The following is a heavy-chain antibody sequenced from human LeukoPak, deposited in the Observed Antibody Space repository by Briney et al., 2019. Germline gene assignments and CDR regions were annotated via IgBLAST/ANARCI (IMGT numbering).Heavy chain of an antibody. V-gene: IGHV1-69*05. CDR3: AGAPDGYNTPSFDY. J-gene: IGHJ4*02. Sequence: GASVKVSCKASGGTFSSYAISWVRQAPGQGLEWMGGIIPIFGTANYAQKFQGRVTITTDESTSTAYMELSSLRSEDTAVYYCAGAPDGYNTPSFDYWGQGTLVTVSS. CDR1: GGTFSSYA. CDR2: IIPIFGTA. D-gene: IGHD5-24*01.